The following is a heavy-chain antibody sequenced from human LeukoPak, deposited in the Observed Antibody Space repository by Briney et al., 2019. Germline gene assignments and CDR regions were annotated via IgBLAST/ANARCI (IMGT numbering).Heavy chain of an antibody. CDR3: ARAPDSSGYFYELDS. Sequence: GGSLRLSCAASGFIFSTYAMHWVRQAPGKGLEWVAFIRYGGSIKYYADSVKGRFTISRDNSKNTLYVQMNSLRAEDTAVYFCARAPDSSGYFYELDSWGQGTLVTVSS. CDR1: GFIFSTYA. J-gene: IGHJ5*01. V-gene: IGHV3-30*02. CDR2: IRYGGSIK. D-gene: IGHD3-22*01.